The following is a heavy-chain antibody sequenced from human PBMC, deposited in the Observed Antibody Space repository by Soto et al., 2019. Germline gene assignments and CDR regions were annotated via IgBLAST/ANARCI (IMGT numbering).Heavy chain of an antibody. Sequence: SETRSRTWTVSGDSISTADYYWNWIRQPPGKGLDWIGYIYYSGNTYYIPSLKSRVTISVDTSKNQISLKPNSVTAADTAVYYCARGIYSTSSFFDSWGQGTLVTVSS. J-gene: IGHJ4*02. CDR2: IYYSGNT. CDR1: GDSISTADYY. CDR3: ARGIYSTSSFFDS. D-gene: IGHD6-6*01. V-gene: IGHV4-30-4*01.